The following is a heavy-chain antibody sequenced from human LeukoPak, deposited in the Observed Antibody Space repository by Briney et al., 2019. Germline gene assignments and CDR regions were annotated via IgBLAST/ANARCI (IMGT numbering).Heavy chain of an antibody. J-gene: IGHJ3*02. CDR2: IYQSGGRN. CDR1: GFTLSRFW. V-gene: IGHV3-7*05. CDR3: ARDVEGGTFDI. Sequence: GGCLRLSCAASGFTLSRFWMNWVRQAPGRGLEWVANIYQSGGRNNYVDSVKGRFTISRDNAKNSLFLEMSSLRADDTAVYFCARDVEGGTFDIWGQGTTVTVSS.